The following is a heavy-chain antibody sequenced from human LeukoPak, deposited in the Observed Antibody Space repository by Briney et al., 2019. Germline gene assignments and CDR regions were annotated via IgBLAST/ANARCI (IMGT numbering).Heavy chain of an antibody. V-gene: IGHV4-39*01. CDR1: GASISSSSYY. D-gene: IGHD3-3*01. CDR2: LYHSGST. Sequence: SETLSLTCTVSGASISSSSYYWGWIRQPPGKGPEWIGTLYHSGSTHYNPSLESRITISVDTSKNQFSLKLYSVTAADTAVYYCARQGDSTKGYYLDWFDPWGQGTLVIVSS. CDR3: ARQGDSTKGYYLDWFDP. J-gene: IGHJ5*02.